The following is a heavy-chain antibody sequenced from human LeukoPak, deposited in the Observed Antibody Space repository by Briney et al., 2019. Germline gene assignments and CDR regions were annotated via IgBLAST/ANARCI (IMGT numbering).Heavy chain of an antibody. V-gene: IGHV1-8*01. Sequence: ASVKVSCKASGYTFTSYDINWGRQATGQGLEWMGWMNPNSGNTGYAQKFQGRVTMTRNTSISTAYMELSSLRSEDTAVYYCARGPGVVTAMDYWGQGTLVTVSS. J-gene: IGHJ4*02. CDR2: MNPNSGNT. CDR3: ARGPGVVTAMDY. D-gene: IGHD2-21*02. CDR1: GYTFTSYD.